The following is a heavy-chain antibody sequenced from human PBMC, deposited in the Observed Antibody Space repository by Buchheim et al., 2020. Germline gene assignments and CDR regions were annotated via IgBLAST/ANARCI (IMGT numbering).Heavy chain of an antibody. V-gene: IGHV4-34*01. CDR3: ARGGGLIQLWRTAIDY. Sequence: QVQLQQWGAGLLKPSETLSLTCAVYGGSFSGYYWSWIRQPPGKGLEWMGEINHSGSTNYNPSLKSRVTISVETSKNPFSVQLSAVTAADTAVYYCARGGGLIQLWRTAIDYWGQGTL. J-gene: IGHJ4*02. D-gene: IGHD5-18*01. CDR1: GGSFSGYY. CDR2: INHSGST.